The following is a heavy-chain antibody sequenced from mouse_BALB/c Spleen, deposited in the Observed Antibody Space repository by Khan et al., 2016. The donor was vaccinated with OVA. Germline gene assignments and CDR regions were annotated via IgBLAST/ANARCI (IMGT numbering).Heavy chain of an antibody. CDR2: ISSTGTYT. V-gene: IGHV5-9*02. J-gene: IGHJ3*01. Sequence: EVELVESGGGLVKPGGSLKLSCEVSGFAFNSYDMSWVRQTPEKRLEWVATISSTGTYTYYPDSVKGRFTISRDTARNNLYLQMSSLRSEDTALYYCTRPSYYGNPWFTYWGQGTLVTVSA. CDR1: GFAFNSYD. CDR3: TRPSYYGNPWFTY. D-gene: IGHD2-10*01.